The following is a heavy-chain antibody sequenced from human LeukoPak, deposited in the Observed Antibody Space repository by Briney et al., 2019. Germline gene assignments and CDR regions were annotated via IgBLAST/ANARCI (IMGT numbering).Heavy chain of an antibody. CDR2: INPSDGDT. V-gene: IGHV1-2*02. CDR3: ARDCSGADCYSGNAFDI. Sequence: ASVKVSCKTSGYTFTDYYMQWVRQAPGQGLEWMGWINPSDGDTKSARKFQGRVTMTRDTSISTAYLELSRLTSDDTPIYYCARDCSGADCYSGNAFDIWSQGTMVTVSS. J-gene: IGHJ3*02. CDR1: GYTFTDYY. D-gene: IGHD2-15*01.